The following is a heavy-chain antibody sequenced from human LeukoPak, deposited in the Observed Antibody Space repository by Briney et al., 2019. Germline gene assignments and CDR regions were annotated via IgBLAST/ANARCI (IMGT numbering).Heavy chain of an antibody. D-gene: IGHD3-16*01. CDR2: VNSDGSGQ. J-gene: IGHJ4*02. V-gene: IGHV3-7*05. CDR1: GFTFTSNW. Sequence: GGSLRLSCAASGFTFTSNWMTWVRQAPGKGLEWVANVNSDGSGQYYVDSVKGRFTISRDNAKNSLYLQINSLRAEDTAVYYCARNYDWGQGSLVTVSS. CDR3: ARNYD.